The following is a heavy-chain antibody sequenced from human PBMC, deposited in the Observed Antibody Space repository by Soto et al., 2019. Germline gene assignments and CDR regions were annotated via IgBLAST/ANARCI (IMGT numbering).Heavy chain of an antibody. V-gene: IGHV1-69*01. J-gene: IGHJ4*02. CDR2: ISPLFSKT. D-gene: IGHD6-13*01. CDR1: GDLFHNYA. Sequence: QVQLVQSGAEVKEPGSSVKVSCKATGDLFHNYAFNWVRQAPGQGLEGMGRISPLFSKTNYAQKCQGRVRIGADELTPIVYLEVSNLESEDTAMYYCAASSSVAAAGYFKFWGQGTLVTVSP. CDR3: AASSSVAAAGYFKF.